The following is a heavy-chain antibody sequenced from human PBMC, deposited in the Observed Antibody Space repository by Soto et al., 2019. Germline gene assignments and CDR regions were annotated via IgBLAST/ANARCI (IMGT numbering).Heavy chain of an antibody. J-gene: IGHJ1*01. V-gene: IGHV1-18*01. D-gene: IGHD6-19*01. Sequence: QVQLVQSGAEVKKPGASVKVSCKASGYIFTSHGISWVRQAPGQGLEWMGRISTYNGNTKYAQKLQGRVTMTTDTPASIAYMELRSLRSDDPAVYYCARDNGQWLVSDWGQGTLVTVSS. CDR3: ARDNGQWLVSD. CDR2: ISTYNGNT. CDR1: GYIFTSHG.